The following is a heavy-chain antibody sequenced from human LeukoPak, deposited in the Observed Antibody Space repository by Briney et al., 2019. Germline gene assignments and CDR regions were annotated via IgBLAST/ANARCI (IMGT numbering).Heavy chain of an antibody. CDR2: IRSDGINK. CDR1: GFTFSNYG. J-gene: IGHJ4*02. V-gene: IGHV3-30*02. CDR3: AKDYGGYNVEFFDY. D-gene: IGHD5-24*01. Sequence: GGSLRLSCAASGFTFSNYGMHWVRQAPGKGLEWVAFIRSDGINKYHADSVKGRFTISRDNSKNTLYLQMNSLRAEDTAVYYCAKDYGGYNVEFFDYWGQGTLVTVSS.